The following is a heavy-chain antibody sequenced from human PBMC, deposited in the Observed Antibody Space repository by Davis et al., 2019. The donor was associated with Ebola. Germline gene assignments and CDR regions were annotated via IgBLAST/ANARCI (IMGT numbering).Heavy chain of an antibody. CDR2: INPSGGST. J-gene: IGHJ6*04. CDR1: GYTFTSYY. V-gene: IGHV1-46*01. D-gene: IGHD1-26*01. Sequence: ASVKVSCKASGYTFTSYYMHWVRQAPGQGLEWMGIINPSGGSTSYAQKFQGRVTMTRGTSTSTVYMELSSLRSEDTAVYYCARDRGSPYYYYYGMDVWGKGTTVTVSS. CDR3: ARDRGSPYYYYYGMDV.